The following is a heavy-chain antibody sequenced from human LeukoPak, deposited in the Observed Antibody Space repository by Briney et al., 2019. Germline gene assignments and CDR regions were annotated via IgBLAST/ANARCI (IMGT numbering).Heavy chain of an antibody. D-gene: IGHD3-22*01. CDR2: ISGSGGST. V-gene: IGHV3-23*01. J-gene: IGHJ3*02. Sequence: GGSLRLSCAASGFTFSSYAMSRVRQAPGKGLEWVSAISGSGGSTYYADSVKGRFTISRDNSKNTLYLQMNSLRAEDTAVYYCAKDRLTYYYDSSGYLGYAFDIWGQGTMVTVSS. CDR1: GFTFSSYA. CDR3: AKDRLTYYYDSSGYLGYAFDI.